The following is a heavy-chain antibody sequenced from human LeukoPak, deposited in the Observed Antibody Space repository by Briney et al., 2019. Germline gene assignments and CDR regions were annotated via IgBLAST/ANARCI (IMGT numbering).Heavy chain of an antibody. CDR2: IYYSGST. V-gene: IGHV4-39*07. CDR3: ARMVSSGYYPY. J-gene: IGHJ4*02. D-gene: IGHD3-22*01. Sequence: SEALSLTCTVSGGSISSSSYYWGWIRQPPGKGLEWIGSIYYSGSTYYNPSLKSRVTISVDTSKNQFSLKLSSVTAADTAVYYCARMVSSGYYPYWGQGTLVTVSS. CDR1: GGSISSSSYY.